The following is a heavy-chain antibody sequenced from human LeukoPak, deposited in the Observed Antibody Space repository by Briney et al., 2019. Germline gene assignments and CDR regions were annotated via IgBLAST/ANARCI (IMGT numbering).Heavy chain of an antibody. CDR1: GFTFRTYW. CDR3: ARGYGADV. CDR2: INSDGSTT. Sequence: PGGSLRLSSAASGFTFRTYWMNWVRQAPGKGLVWVSRINSDGSTTTYADSVKGRFTVSRDNAMNTLYLQMHSLRAEDTALYVCARGYGADVWGKGTMVTVSS. J-gene: IGHJ6*04. V-gene: IGHV3-74*01.